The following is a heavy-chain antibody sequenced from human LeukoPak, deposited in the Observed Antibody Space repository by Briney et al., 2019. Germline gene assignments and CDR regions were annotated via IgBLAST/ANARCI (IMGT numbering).Heavy chain of an antibody. J-gene: IGHJ5*02. Sequence: SQTLSLTCTVSGGSISSGSYYWSWIRQPAGKGLEWIGRIYTSGSTNYNPSLKGRVTISVDTSKNQFSLKLSSVTAADTAVYYCARDHLLGYCSSTSCYPWDQGTLVTVSS. CDR3: ARDHLLGYCSSTSCYP. V-gene: IGHV4-61*02. D-gene: IGHD2-2*01. CDR1: GGSISSGSYY. CDR2: IYTSGST.